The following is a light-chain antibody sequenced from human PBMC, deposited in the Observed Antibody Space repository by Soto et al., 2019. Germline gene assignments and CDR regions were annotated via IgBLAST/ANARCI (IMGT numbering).Light chain of an antibody. CDR3: QAYDTCHPEGP. J-gene: IGKJ1*01. V-gene: IGKV3-15*01. Sequence: EIGMTQSPATLSVSPGERATLSCRASQSVITNLAWYQQKPGQAPRLLIYGASTRATGIPARFSGSGSGTEFTLTITSLQSEDLAVYYCQAYDTCHPEGPSGPGAKVDIK. CDR1: QSVITN. CDR2: GAS.